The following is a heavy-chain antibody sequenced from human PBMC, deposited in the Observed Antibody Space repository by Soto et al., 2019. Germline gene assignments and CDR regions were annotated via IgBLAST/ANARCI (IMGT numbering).Heavy chain of an antibody. CDR2: IIPIFGTV. V-gene: IGHV1-69*01. Sequence: QVQLVQSGAEVKKPGSLVKVSCKASGGTFRSYGFSWVRQAPGQGLEWMGGIIPIFGTVTYAQKFQGRVTITTDESTSTAYMELSSLRSEDTAVYYCARGRYSYDSSGYFESWGQGTLVTVSS. CDR3: ARGRYSYDSSGYFES. CDR1: GGTFRSYG. D-gene: IGHD3-22*01. J-gene: IGHJ4*02.